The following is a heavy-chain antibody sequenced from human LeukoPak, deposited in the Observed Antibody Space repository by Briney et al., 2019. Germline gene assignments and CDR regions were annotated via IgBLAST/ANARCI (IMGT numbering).Heavy chain of an antibody. J-gene: IGHJ4*02. V-gene: IGHV3-23*01. CDR2: ISGSGGST. D-gene: IGHD3-10*01. CDR3: AKGSQRITMVRGVPEPSDN. Sequence: PGGSLRLSCAASGFTFSSYAMSWVRQAPGKGLEWVSAISGSGGSTYYADSVKGRFTISRDNSKNTLYLQMNSLRAEDTAVYYCAKGSQRITMVRGVPEPSDNWGQGTLVTVSS. CDR1: GFTFSSYA.